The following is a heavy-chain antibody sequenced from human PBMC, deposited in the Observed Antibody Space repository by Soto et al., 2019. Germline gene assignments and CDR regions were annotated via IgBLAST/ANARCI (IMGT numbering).Heavy chain of an antibody. CDR1: GGTFSSYA. Sequence: AASVKVSCKASGGTFSSYAISWVRQAPGQGLEWMGGIIPIFGTANYAQKFQGRVTITADESTSTAYMELSSLRSEDTAVYYCARGYSGSYFDAFDIWGQGTMVTVSS. CDR3: ARGYSGSYFDAFDI. D-gene: IGHD1-26*01. J-gene: IGHJ3*02. CDR2: IIPIFGTA. V-gene: IGHV1-69*13.